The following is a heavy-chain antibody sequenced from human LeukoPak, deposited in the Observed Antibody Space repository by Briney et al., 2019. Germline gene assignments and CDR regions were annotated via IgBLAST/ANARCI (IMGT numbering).Heavy chain of an antibody. Sequence: SQTLSLTCTVSGGSISSGGYYWSWIRQHPGKGLEWIGYIYYSGSTHYNPSLKSRVTISADTSKNQFSLKLSSVTAADTAVYYCARDKMVRGVAHSNWFDPWGQGTLVTVSS. D-gene: IGHD3-10*01. CDR3: ARDKMVRGVAHSNWFDP. CDR2: IYYSGST. V-gene: IGHV4-31*03. CDR1: GGSISSGGYY. J-gene: IGHJ5*02.